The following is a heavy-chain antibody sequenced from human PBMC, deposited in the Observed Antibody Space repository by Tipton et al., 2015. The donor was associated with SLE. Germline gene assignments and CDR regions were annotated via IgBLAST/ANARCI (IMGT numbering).Heavy chain of an antibody. V-gene: IGHV3-11*01. CDR3: ARCDGYNCLRGFDY. CDR2: ISASGGAT. J-gene: IGHJ4*02. D-gene: IGHD5-24*01. Sequence: SLRLSCAASGFSFSDYYMTWIRQAPGKGLEWVSYISASGGATFYAASVKGRFLISRDNAKDSLYLQLSSLRAEDTAVYYCARCDGYNCLRGFDYWGQGTLVTVSS. CDR1: GFSFSDYY.